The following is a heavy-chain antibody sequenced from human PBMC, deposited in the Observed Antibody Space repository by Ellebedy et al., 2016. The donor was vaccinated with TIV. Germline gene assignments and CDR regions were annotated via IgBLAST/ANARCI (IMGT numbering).Heavy chain of an antibody. CDR1: GGSFSGYY. Sequence: SETLSLTXAVYGGSFSGYYWSWIRQPPGKGLEWIGEINHSGSTNYNPSLKSRVTISVDTSKNQFSLKLSSVTAADTAVYYCARESDYGGGTVYGDWGQGTLVTVSS. CDR3: ARESDYGGGTVYGD. D-gene: IGHD4-23*01. V-gene: IGHV4-34*01. CDR2: INHSGST. J-gene: IGHJ4*02.